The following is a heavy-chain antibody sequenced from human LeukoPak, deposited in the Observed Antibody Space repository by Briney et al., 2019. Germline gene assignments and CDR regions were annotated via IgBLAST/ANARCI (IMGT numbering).Heavy chain of an antibody. V-gene: IGHV1-18*01. CDR3: ARDPFSSRSLGYSSGWPSFDY. Sequence: ASVKVSCKASGYAFSFYGISWVRQAPGQGLEWMGWISAYNGNTNYAQRLQGRVTMTTDTSTSTAYMELRSLRSDDTAVYYCARDPFSSRSLGYSSGWPSFDYWGQGTLVTVSS. CDR1: GYAFSFYG. D-gene: IGHD6-19*01. CDR2: ISAYNGNT. J-gene: IGHJ4*02.